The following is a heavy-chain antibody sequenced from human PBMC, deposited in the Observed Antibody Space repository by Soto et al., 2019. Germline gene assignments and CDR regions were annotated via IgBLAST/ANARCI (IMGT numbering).Heavy chain of an antibody. V-gene: IGHV1-69*01. CDR1: GGTFSSYA. Sequence: QVQLVQSGAEVKKPGSSVKVSCKASGGTFSSYAISWVRQAPGQGLEWKGGIIPIFGTANYAQKFQGRVTITADESTSTAYMELSSLRSEDTAVYYCARENVDTAMVPVSYYGMDVWGQGTTVTVSS. J-gene: IGHJ6*02. D-gene: IGHD5-18*01. CDR3: ARENVDTAMVPVSYYGMDV. CDR2: IIPIFGTA.